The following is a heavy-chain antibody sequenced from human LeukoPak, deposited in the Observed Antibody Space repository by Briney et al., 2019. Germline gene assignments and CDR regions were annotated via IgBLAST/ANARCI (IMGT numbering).Heavy chain of an antibody. J-gene: IGHJ4*02. D-gene: IGHD3-10*01. CDR2: IDSDGSDS. CDR1: GFTFSSYW. V-gene: IGHV3-74*01. Sequence: GGSLRLSCAASGFTFSSYWMHWVRQAPGKGLVWVSRIDSDGSDSIYADSLKGRFTISRDNAKNTLYLQMNSLRAEDTAIYYCAREGLAYGSGADFDYWGQGTLVTVSS. CDR3: AREGLAYGSGADFDY.